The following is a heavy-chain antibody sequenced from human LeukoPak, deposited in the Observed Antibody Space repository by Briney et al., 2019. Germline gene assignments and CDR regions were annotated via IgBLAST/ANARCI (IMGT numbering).Heavy chain of an antibody. Sequence: GGSLRLSCAASGFTFSSYSMTWVRQAPGKGLEWVSSISSSSSYIYYADSVKGRFTISRDNAKNSLHLQMNSLRAEDTAVYYCARTPDPSSSWYAWFDPWGQGTLVTVSS. D-gene: IGHD6-13*01. CDR1: GFTFSSYS. CDR2: ISSSSSYI. J-gene: IGHJ5*02. V-gene: IGHV3-21*01. CDR3: ARTPDPSSSWYAWFDP.